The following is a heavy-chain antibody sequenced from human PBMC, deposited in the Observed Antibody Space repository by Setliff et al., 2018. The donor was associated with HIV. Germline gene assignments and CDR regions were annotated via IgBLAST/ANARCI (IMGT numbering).Heavy chain of an antibody. CDR1: GFTFSTYA. J-gene: IGHJ4*02. Sequence: PGGSLRLSCAASGFTFSTYAMGWVRQAPGKGLEWVSTVGAVGAPTHYAESVRGRFTISRDNARNSLFLQMNSLRVEDTAVYYCARDTCDTPSCYAGPRFVYWGQGNLVTVSS. CDR3: ARDTCDTPSCYAGPRFVY. D-gene: IGHD2-2*01. CDR2: VGAVGAPT. V-gene: IGHV3-23*01.